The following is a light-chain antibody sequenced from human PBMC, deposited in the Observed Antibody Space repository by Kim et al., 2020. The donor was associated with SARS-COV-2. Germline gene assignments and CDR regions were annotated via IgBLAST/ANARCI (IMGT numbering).Light chain of an antibody. Sequence: QSVLTQAHSVSGTPGQRVTISCSGSRSNIGTYTVNWYQHLPGTAPKLLIYLDDQRPSGVPHRFSGSKSGTSASLAISGLQSEDEADYYCAAWDDSLNGQYVFGTGTKVTVL. V-gene: IGLV1-44*01. J-gene: IGLJ1*01. CDR1: RSNIGTYT. CDR3: AAWDDSLNGQYV. CDR2: LDD.